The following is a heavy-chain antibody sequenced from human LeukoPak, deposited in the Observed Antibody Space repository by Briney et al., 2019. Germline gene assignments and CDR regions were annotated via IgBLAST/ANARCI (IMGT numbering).Heavy chain of an antibody. CDR1: GDSISSGDYY. J-gene: IGHJ4*02. V-gene: IGHV4-61*02. CDR3: AREGHYITMVRGVITPQYYFDY. Sequence: KPSETLSLTCTVSGDSISSGDYYWSWIRQPAGKGLEWIGRIYTSGSTNYNPSLKSRVTISVDTSKNQFSLKLSSVTAADTAVYYCAREGHYITMVRGVITPQYYFDYWGQGTLVTVSS. CDR2: IYTSGST. D-gene: IGHD3-10*01.